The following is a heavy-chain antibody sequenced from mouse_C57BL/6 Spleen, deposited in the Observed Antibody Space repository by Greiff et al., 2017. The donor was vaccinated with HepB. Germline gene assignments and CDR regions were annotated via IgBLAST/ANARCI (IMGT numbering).Heavy chain of an antibody. CDR3: ARHQNYYGSSYGYFDV. CDR2: ISSGGSYT. Sequence: EVMLVESGGDLVKPGGSLKLSCAASGFTFSSYGMSWVRQTPDKRLEWVATISSGGSYTYYPDSVKGRFTISRDNAKNTLYLQMSRLKSEDTAMYYCARHQNYYGSSYGYFDVWGTGTTVTVSS. J-gene: IGHJ1*03. CDR1: GFTFSSYG. V-gene: IGHV5-6*01. D-gene: IGHD1-1*01.